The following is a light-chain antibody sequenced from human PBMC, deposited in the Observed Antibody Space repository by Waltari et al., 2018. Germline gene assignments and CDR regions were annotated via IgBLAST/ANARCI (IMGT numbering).Light chain of an antibody. V-gene: IGKV3-20*01. CDR1: QSIGRS. CDR3: QHYVRLPVT. J-gene: IGKJ1*01. CDR2: GAS. Sequence: EIMLTQSPGTLSLSPGERATLSCRTSQSIGRSLAWYQQKPGQAPMLLIYGASSRATDIPDMFSGSGSGTDFSLTINRLEPEDSALYYCQHYVRLPVTFGQGTKVEIK.